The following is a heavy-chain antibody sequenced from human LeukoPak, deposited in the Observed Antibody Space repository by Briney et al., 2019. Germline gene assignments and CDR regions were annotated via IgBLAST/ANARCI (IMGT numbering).Heavy chain of an antibody. V-gene: IGHV3-73*01. J-gene: IGHJ3*02. CDR3: TRLVDDGSGPGAFDI. D-gene: IGHD3-22*01. CDR2: IRSKPKSYAT. Sequence: GGSLRLSCAASGFTFGASGMHWVRQASGKGLEWVGRIRSKPKSYATAYAASVKGRFTVSRDDSKNTAYLQMNSLKTEDTAVYYCTRLVDDGSGPGAFDIWGQGTTVTVSS. CDR1: GFTFGASG.